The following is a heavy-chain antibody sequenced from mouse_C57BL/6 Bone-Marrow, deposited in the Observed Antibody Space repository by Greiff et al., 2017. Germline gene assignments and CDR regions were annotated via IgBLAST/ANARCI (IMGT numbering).Heavy chain of an antibody. CDR2: ISSGGDYI. CDR3: TREGYYYGSRVYAMDY. D-gene: IGHD1-1*01. Sequence: EVMLVESGEGLVKPGGSLKLSCAASGFTFSSYAMSWVRQTPEKRLEWVAYISSGGDYIYYADTVKGRFTISRDNARNTLYLQMSSLKSEDTAMYYCTREGYYYGSRVYAMDYWGQGTSVTVSS. V-gene: IGHV5-9-1*02. CDR1: GFTFSSYA. J-gene: IGHJ4*01.